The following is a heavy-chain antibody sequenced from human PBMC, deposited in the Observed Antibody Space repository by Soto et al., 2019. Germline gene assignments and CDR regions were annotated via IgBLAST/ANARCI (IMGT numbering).Heavy chain of an antibody. CDR3: ARGQGSAAGHSNFDY. CDR2: IYDSGNT. J-gene: IGHJ4*02. Sequence: SETLSLTCAVSGGSISGTTYSWSWIRQPPGKGLEWIGYIYDSGNTYYNPSLKSQFSISVDRSKNQFSLKLSSVTAADTAVYYCARGQGSAAGHSNFDYWGQGALVTVSS. CDR1: GGSISGTTYS. D-gene: IGHD6-13*01. V-gene: IGHV4-30-2*01.